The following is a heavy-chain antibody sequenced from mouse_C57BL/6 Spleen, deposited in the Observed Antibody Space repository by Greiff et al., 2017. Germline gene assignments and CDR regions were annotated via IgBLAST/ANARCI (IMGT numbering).Heavy chain of an antibody. D-gene: IGHD1-1*01. CDR3: ARGVITTVVATGDAMDY. Sequence: EVQLQQSGPVLVKPGASVKMSCKASGYTFTDYYMNWVKQSHGKSLEWIGVINPYTGGTSYNQKFKGKATLTVDKSSSTAYMELNSLTSEDSAVYYCARGVITTVVATGDAMDYWGQGTSVTVSS. CDR1: GYTFTDYY. V-gene: IGHV1-19*01. CDR2: INPYTGGT. J-gene: IGHJ4*01.